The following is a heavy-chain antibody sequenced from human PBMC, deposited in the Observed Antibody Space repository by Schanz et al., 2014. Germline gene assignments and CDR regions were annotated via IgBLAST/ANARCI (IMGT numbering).Heavy chain of an antibody. V-gene: IGHV3-33*06. D-gene: IGHD1-1*01. CDR3: AKIERNED. J-gene: IGHJ4*02. CDR2: IWYDGSNK. Sequence: VQLVESGGGLVQPGGSLRLSCTASGITFSSYGMHWVRQAPGKGLEWVAVIWYDGSNKYYADSVKGRFTISRDNSKNTLYLQMNSLRAEDTAVYFCAKIERNEDWGQGTLVTVSS. CDR1: GITFSSYG.